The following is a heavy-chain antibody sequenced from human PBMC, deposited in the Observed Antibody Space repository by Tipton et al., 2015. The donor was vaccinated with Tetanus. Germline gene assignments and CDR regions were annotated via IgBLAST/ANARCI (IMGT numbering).Heavy chain of an antibody. CDR3: ASGSALDY. V-gene: IGHV3-21*01. D-gene: IGHD6-25*01. CDR2: ISSTSSYI. J-gene: IGHJ4*02. Sequence: SLRLSCEVSGFIFSSYTMNWVRQAPGKGPEWVSSISSTSSYIYYADSVKGRFTISRDNAKNSLYLQMSSLRDEDTAVYYCASGSALDYWGQGTLVTVSS. CDR1: GFIFSSYT.